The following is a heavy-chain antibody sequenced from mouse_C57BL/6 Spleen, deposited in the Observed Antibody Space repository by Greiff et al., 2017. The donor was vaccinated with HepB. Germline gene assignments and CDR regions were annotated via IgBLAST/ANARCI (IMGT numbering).Heavy chain of an antibody. CDR1: GYTFTSYW. D-gene: IGHD4-1*01. V-gene: IGHV1-61*01. J-gene: IGHJ4*01. CDR3: ARAGAGYAMDY. CDR2: IYPSDSET. Sequence: VQLQQSGAELVRPGSSVKLSCKASGYTFTSYWMDWVKQRPGQGLDWIGNIYPSDSETHYNQKFKDKATLTVDKSSSTAYMQLSSLTSEDSAVYYCARAGAGYAMDYWGQGDSVTVAS.